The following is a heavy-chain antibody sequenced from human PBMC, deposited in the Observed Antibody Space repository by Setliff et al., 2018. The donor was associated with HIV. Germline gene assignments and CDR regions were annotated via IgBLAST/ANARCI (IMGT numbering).Heavy chain of an antibody. V-gene: IGHV4-30-4*01. Sequence: LSLTCTVSGASVNSDDYYWSWIRQTPGKGLEWIGYIYYSGDTYYNATLQSRATILLDTSKNQFFLTLTSVTAADTTVYFCARVPFGSGSYYFDFWGQGTLVTVS. CDR2: IYYSGDT. D-gene: IGHD3-10*01. CDR1: GASVNSDDYY. J-gene: IGHJ4*02. CDR3: ARVPFGSGSYYFDF.